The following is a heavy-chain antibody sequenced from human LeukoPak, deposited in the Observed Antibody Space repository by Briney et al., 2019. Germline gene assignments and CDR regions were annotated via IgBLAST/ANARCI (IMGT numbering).Heavy chain of an antibody. D-gene: IGHD6-19*01. CDR3: ARAVSGRFDY. Sequence: SETLSLTCTVSGGSISSYYWSWIRQPPGKGLEWTGYIYYSGSTNYNPSLNSRVTISVDTSKNQFSLRLSSVTAADTAIYYYARAVSGRFDYWGQGTLVTVSS. CDR1: GGSISSYY. J-gene: IGHJ4*02. V-gene: IGHV4-59*08. CDR2: IYYSGST.